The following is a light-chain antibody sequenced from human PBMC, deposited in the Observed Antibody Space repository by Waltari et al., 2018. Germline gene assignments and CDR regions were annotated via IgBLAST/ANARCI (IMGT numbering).Light chain of an antibody. V-gene: IGKV1-5*03. CDR1: QSITNW. CDR3: QQTYSTGT. J-gene: IGKJ1*01. Sequence: DIQMTQSPSTLSASVGDRVTITCRASQSITNWLAWYQQRPGQAPKLLIFRASLLERGVPSRFSGSGHGTEFTLTISGLQPDDFGTYYCQQTYSTGTFGQGTKVE. CDR2: RAS.